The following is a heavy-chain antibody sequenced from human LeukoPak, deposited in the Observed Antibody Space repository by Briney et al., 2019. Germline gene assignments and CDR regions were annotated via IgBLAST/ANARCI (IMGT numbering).Heavy chain of an antibody. V-gene: IGHV1-69*01. CDR2: IIPIFGTA. CDR3: ARSGRDDGAFDY. Sequence: ASVKVSCKASGGTFSSYAINWVRQAPGQGLEWMGGIIPIFGTANYAQKFQGRVTITADESTSTAYMELSSLRSEDTAVYYCARSGRDDGAFDYWGQGTLVTVSS. D-gene: IGHD1-26*01. CDR1: GGTFSSYA. J-gene: IGHJ4*02.